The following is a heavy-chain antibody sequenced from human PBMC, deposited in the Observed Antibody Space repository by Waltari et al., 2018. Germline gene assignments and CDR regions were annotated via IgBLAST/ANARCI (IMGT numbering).Heavy chain of an antibody. D-gene: IGHD4-17*01. CDR2: IIPIFGTA. Sequence: QVQLVQSGAEVKKPGSSVKVSCKASGGTFSSYAISWVRQAPGQGLEWMGGIIPIFGTANYAQKFQGRVTITTDESTSTAYMELSSLRSEDTAVYYCARRGYGDYLYYFDYWGQGTLVTVSS. CDR1: GGTFSSYA. V-gene: IGHV1-69*05. J-gene: IGHJ4*02. CDR3: ARRGYGDYLYYFDY.